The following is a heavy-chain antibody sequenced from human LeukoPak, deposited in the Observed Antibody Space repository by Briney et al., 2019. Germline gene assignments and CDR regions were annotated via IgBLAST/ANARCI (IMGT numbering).Heavy chain of an antibody. J-gene: IGHJ5*02. D-gene: IGHD4-17*01. V-gene: IGHV4-34*01. CDR1: GGSFIGYY. CDR3: ATTVTSRYNWFDP. Sequence: SETLSLSCAVYGGSFIGYYWGWIRQPPGKGLDWIGEIKLSESTNYNPSLKSRVTISVDTSKNQFSLKLSSVTAADTAVYYCATTVTSRYNWFDPWGQGTLVTVSS. CDR2: IKLSEST.